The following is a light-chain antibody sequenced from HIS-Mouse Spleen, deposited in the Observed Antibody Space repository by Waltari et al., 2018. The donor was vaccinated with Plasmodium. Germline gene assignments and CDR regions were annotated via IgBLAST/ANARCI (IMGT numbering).Light chain of an antibody. V-gene: IGKV1-13*02. CDR1: QGISSA. CDR2: AAS. Sequence: AIQLTQSPSSLSASVGDRATITCRARQGISSALAWYQQKPGKAPKLLIYAASSLESGVPSRFSGSGSGTEFTLNISSLQPEDCATYYCQQFNSYPLTFGGGTEVRSN. J-gene: IGKJ4*01. CDR3: QQFNSYPLT.